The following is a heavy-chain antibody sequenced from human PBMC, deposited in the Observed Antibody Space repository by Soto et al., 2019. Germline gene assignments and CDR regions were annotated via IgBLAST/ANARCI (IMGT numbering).Heavy chain of an antibody. J-gene: IGHJ6*02. CDR2: IWYDGSNK. V-gene: IGHV3-33*01. CDR3: ARGPSSPPGIADQTRGEYYYYGMDV. CDR1: GFTFSSYG. D-gene: IGHD6-13*01. Sequence: QVQLVESGGGVVQPGRSLRLSCAASGFTFSSYGMHWVRQAPGKGLEWVAVIWYDGSNKYYADSVKGRFIISRDNSKNTLNLQINSLRAEDTAVYYCARGPSSPPGIADQTRGEYYYYGMDVWGRGTTVTVSS.